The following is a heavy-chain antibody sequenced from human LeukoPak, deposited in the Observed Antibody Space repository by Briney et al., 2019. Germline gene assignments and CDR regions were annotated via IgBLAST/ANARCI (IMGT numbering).Heavy chain of an antibody. V-gene: IGHV3-30*18. J-gene: IGHJ4*02. D-gene: IGHD3-10*01. CDR2: ISYDGSNK. CDR1: GFTFSSYG. CDR3: AKSSDYYGSGSYLVASYFGDYFDY. Sequence: GGSLRLSCAASGFTFSSYGMHWVRQAPGKGLEWVAVISYDGSNKYYADSVKGRFTISRDNSKNTLYLQMSSLIAEDTAVYYCAKSSDYYGSGSYLVASYFGDYFDYWGQGTLVTVSS.